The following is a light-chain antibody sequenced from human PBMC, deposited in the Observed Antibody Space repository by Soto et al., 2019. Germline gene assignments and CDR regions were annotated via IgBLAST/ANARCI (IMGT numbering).Light chain of an antibody. J-gene: IGKJ1*01. CDR2: AAS. CDR3: QPGGTTPPWT. Sequence: DIQMTQSPSSLSASVGDRVTITCRAIQTISSYLNWYQQKPGKAPKLLIYAASSLQSGVPSRFSGSGSGTDFTLTINSLQPEDFATYYCQPGGTTPPWTFGQGTKVDIK. V-gene: IGKV1-39*01. CDR1: QTISSY.